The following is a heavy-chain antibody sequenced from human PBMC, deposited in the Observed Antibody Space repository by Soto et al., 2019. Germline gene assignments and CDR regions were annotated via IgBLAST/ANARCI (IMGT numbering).Heavy chain of an antibody. J-gene: IGHJ3*02. V-gene: IGHV3-30-3*01. CDR1: GFTFSRSA. Sequence: GGSLRLSCAASGFTFSRSAMHWVRQAPGKGLEWVAVISYDGTNKNSADSVTGRFTISRDNSKNTLYLQMNSLRAEDTAVYYCARASYYDSSGFPRDAFDIWGQGTMVTVSS. CDR3: ARASYYDSSGFPRDAFDI. CDR2: ISYDGTNK. D-gene: IGHD3-22*01.